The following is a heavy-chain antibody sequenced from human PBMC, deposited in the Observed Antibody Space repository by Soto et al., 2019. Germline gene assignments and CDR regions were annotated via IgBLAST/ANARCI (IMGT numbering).Heavy chain of an antibody. J-gene: IGHJ4*02. CDR3: AREGEFEWELFDY. Sequence: QVQLVESGGGVVQPGRSLRLSCAASGFTFSSYAMHWVRQAPGKGLEWVAVISYDGSNKYYADSVKGRFTISRDNSKNTLYLQMNSLRAEDTAVYYCAREGEFEWELFDYWGQGTLVTVSS. CDR1: GFTFSSYA. CDR2: ISYDGSNK. D-gene: IGHD1-26*01. V-gene: IGHV3-30-3*01.